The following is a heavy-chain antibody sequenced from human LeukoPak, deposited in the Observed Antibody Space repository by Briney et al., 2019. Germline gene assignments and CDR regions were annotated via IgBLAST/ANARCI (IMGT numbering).Heavy chain of an antibody. D-gene: IGHD1-26*01. CDR3: ARNTRSLIDY. Sequence: GGSLRLSCVASGFTFSSYWMSWVRQVPGKGLEWISYISSNSATTYYADSVKGRFTISRDNAKNSLYLHMNSLRADDTAVYYCARNTRSLIDYWGQGTLVTVSS. CDR1: GFTFSSYW. J-gene: IGHJ4*02. CDR2: ISSNSATT. V-gene: IGHV3-48*01.